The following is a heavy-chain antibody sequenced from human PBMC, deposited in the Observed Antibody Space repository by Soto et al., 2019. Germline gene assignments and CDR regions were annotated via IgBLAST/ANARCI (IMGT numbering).Heavy chain of an antibody. CDR2: IYYSGST. CDR3: ARLGAYYQSLDP. CDR1: GGTIPSSSSY. D-gene: IGHD2-21*01. J-gene: IGHJ5*02. V-gene: IGHV4-39*01. Sequence: SXTQSLTSTVSGGTIPSSSSYWAWIRQPPGKGLECIGSIYYSGSTYYNPSLKSRVTISVDTSKNQFSLKLSSVTAADTAVYYCARLGAYYQSLDPWGPGTQVTVSS.